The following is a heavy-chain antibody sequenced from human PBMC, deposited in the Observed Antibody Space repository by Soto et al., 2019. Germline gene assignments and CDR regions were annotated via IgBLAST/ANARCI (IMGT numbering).Heavy chain of an antibody. V-gene: IGHV4-59*08. J-gene: IGHJ6*03. CDR2: IVSSGNT. CDR3: ARRGRGYDHYDMDV. D-gene: IGHD3-10*01. CDR1: DDSISNYY. Sequence: QVQLQESGPGLVKPSETLSLTCTVSDDSISNYYWSWIRQPPGKELEWIGYIVSSGNTYYNPSLKSRVANSVDTSRNHFSLKLSSVTAADTAVYYCARRGRGYDHYDMDVWGKGTTVTVSS.